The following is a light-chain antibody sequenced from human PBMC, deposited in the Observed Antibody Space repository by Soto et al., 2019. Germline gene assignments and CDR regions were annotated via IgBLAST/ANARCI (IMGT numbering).Light chain of an antibody. CDR3: QQRRNWPLT. CDR2: NAS. J-gene: IGKJ4*01. V-gene: IGKV3-11*01. Sequence: ETVLAQSPATLSLSPGERATLSCRASQSVGNFLAWYQHRPGQAPRLLILNASTRATGIPPRFSGSGSGTDFTLTISRLEPEDFAVYYCQQRRNWPLTFGGGTKVEIK. CDR1: QSVGNF.